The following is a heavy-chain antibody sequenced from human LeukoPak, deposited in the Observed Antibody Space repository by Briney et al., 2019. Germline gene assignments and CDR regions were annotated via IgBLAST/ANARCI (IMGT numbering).Heavy chain of an antibody. V-gene: IGHV3-33*03. J-gene: IGHJ4*02. Sequence: GGSLRPSCAASGFTFSSYWMHWVRQAPGKGLEWVAITYSDGGGKSYAISVKGRFTISRDNSKNTLYLQMNSLRAEDTAVYYCAKDQFARGWYYLDSWGQGTLVTVSS. CDR1: GFTFSSYW. CDR2: TYSDGGGK. CDR3: AKDQFARGWYYLDS. D-gene: IGHD6-19*01.